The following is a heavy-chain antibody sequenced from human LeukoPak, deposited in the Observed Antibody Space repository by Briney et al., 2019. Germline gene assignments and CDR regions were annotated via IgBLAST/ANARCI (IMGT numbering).Heavy chain of an antibody. CDR3: ARVPYCSGGTCIDY. V-gene: IGHV1-2*02. CDR2: INPNSGGT. D-gene: IGHD2-15*01. J-gene: IGHJ4*02. CDR1: GYTFTGYY. Sequence: ASVKVSCKASGYTFTGYYMHWVRQAPGQGLEWMGWINPNSGGTNYAQKFQGRVTMTRDTSIRTAYMELSRLRSDDTAVYYCARVPYCSGGTCIDYWGQGSLVIVSS.